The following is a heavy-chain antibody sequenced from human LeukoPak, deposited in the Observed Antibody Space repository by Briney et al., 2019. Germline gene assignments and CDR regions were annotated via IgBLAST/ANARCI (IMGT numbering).Heavy chain of an antibody. CDR3: ARHQQNCFAP. J-gene: IGHJ5*02. Sequence: GGSLRLSCAASGFTVNSNYMSWVRQAPGKGLEWVSLIYSGGSTYYSDSVKARFTISRDNSENRLYLEMNSLRAEDTAVYYCARHQQNCFAPWGQGTLVTVSS. D-gene: IGHD6-13*01. CDR1: GFTVNSNY. CDR2: IYSGGST. V-gene: IGHV3-66*04.